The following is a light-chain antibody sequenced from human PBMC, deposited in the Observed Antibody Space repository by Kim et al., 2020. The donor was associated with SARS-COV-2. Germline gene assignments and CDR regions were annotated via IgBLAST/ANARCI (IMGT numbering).Light chain of an antibody. CDR1: SSDVGGYDY. J-gene: IGLJ2*01. V-gene: IGLV2-8*01. CDR3: SSYAGNNNLV. CDR2: DVN. Sequence: GQSVTLSCTGTSSDVGGYDYVSWYQQHPGKAPKIMIYDVNKRPSGVPDRFSGSKSGNTASLTVSGLQAEDEAVYYCSSYAGNNNLVFGGGTKVTVL.